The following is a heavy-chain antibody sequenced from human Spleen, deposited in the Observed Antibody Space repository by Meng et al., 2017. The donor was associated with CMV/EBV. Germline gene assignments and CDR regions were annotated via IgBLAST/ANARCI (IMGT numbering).Heavy chain of an antibody. CDR1: GFSFSTYS. CDR3: ARSAYKLRFLEWLSEMPDY. CDR2: ISISGSDT. J-gene: IGHJ4*02. Sequence: GGSLRLSCAASGFSFSTYSMNWVRQAPGKGLEWVSSISISGSDTYYADAVKGRFTISRDDAKNSVYLQMNSLRAEDAAVYYCARSAYKLRFLEWLSEMPDYWGQGTLVTVSS. V-gene: IGHV3-21*01. D-gene: IGHD3-3*01.